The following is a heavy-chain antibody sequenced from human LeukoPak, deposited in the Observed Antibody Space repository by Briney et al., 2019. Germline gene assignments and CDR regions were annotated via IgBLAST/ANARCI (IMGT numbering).Heavy chain of an antibody. CDR1: GGSLSGYY. CDR3: ARGVYGAYFDL. D-gene: IGHD4-17*01. V-gene: IGHV4-59*01. CDR2: RESNGCT. J-gene: IGHJ4*02. Sequence: PSETLSLTCSFSGGSLSGYYWSWLRQPPGKGLEWIAYRESNGCTESYPSLMSRVKISLDTSKNQLSLKLASVTAADTAVYFCARGVYGAYFDLWGQGTLVTVSS.